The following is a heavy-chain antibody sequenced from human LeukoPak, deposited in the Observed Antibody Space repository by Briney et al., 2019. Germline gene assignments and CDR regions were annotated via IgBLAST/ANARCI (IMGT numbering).Heavy chain of an antibody. CDR2: SGST. J-gene: IGHJ4*02. CDR1: GYSISSGYY. D-gene: IGHD3-3*01. Sequence: SETLSLTCTVSGYSISSGYYWGWIRQPPGKGLEWIGSGSTYYNPSLESRVTISVDTSKNQFSLKLSSVTAADTAVYYCARHQGVGSIAIFGLVTFAYWGQGTLVTVSS. V-gene: IGHV4-38-2*02. CDR3: ARHQGVGSIAIFGLVTFAY.